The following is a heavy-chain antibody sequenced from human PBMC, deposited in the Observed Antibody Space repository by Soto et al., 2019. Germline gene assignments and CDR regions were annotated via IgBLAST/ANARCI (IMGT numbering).Heavy chain of an antibody. CDR1: GYTFTSYG. Sequence: QVQLVQSGAEVKKPGASVKVSCKASGYTFTSYGISWVRQAPGQGLEWMGWISAYNGTTNYAQKIQGRVTMTTDTSSSRAYMEQTSLRYDDAAVYYCACNGLSSGPNDYWGQGTLVTVSS. D-gene: IGHD6-19*01. V-gene: IGHV1-18*04. CDR2: ISAYNGTT. CDR3: ACNGLSSGPNDY. J-gene: IGHJ4*02.